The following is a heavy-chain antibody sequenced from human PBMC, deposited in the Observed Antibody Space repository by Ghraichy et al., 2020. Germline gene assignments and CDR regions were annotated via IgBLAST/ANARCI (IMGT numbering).Heavy chain of an antibody. J-gene: IGHJ3*02. CDR2: IKQDGSEK. CDR1: GFTFSSYW. Sequence: GESLNISCAASGFTFSSYWMSWVRQAPGKGLEWVANIKQDGSEKYYVDSVKGRFTISRDNAKNSLYLQMNSLRAEDTAVYYCARVGEHYDYIWGSYRSGAFDIWGQGTMVTVSS. CDR3: ARVGEHYDYIWGSYRSGAFDI. D-gene: IGHD3-16*02. V-gene: IGHV3-7*01.